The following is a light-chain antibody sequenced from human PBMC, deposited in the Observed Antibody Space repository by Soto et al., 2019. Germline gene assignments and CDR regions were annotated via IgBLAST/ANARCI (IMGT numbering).Light chain of an antibody. J-gene: IGKJ3*01. CDR2: GAY. Sequence: EIVLTQSPGTLSLSPGETATLSCRASQSVSSSYIAWYQQSPGQAPRLLIYGAYNRATGIPDRFSGSGSGTDFTLTISRLEPEDFAVYYCQQYGSSPGTFGPGTKVDIK. CDR1: QSVSSSY. CDR3: QQYGSSPGT. V-gene: IGKV3-20*01.